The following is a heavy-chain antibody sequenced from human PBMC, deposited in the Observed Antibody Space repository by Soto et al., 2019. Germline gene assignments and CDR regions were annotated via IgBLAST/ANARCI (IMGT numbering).Heavy chain of an antibody. J-gene: IGHJ4*02. Sequence: QVQLVQSGAEVKRPGASVKVSSKATGYTFSSYDINWVRQATGQGLEWMGWMNLNSGYTGYAQKFQGRVTMTRNNSIRTAYMELSSLRSEDTAVYYCARANGDFDYWGQGTLVTVSS. CDR3: ARANGDFDY. CDR2: MNLNSGYT. V-gene: IGHV1-8*01. D-gene: IGHD4-17*01. CDR1: GYTFSSYD.